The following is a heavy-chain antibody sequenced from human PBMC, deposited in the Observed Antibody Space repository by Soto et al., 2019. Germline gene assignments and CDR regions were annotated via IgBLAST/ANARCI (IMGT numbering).Heavy chain of an antibody. Sequence: PVGSLRLSCAASGFTFSFYDVNWVRQAPGKGLEWVSYISSGGGTVYYADSVKGRYTTSRDNAKNSRYLQMNSLRAEDTAVYYCARKASDDLDYWGQGTLVTVSS. CDR3: ARKASDDLDY. CDR2: ISSGGGTV. J-gene: IGHJ4*02. V-gene: IGHV3-48*03. CDR1: GFTFSFYD. D-gene: IGHD1-1*01.